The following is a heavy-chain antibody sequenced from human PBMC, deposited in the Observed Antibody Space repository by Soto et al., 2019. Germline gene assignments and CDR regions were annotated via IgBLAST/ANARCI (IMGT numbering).Heavy chain of an antibody. Sequence: VASVKVSCKASGGTFSSYAISWVRQAPGQGLEWMGGIIPIFGTANYAQKSQGRVTITADESTSTAYMELSSLRSEDTAVYYCARGRYCSSTSCHYYYYYGMDVWGQGTTVTVSS. D-gene: IGHD2-2*01. CDR1: GGTFSSYA. V-gene: IGHV1-69*13. CDR2: IIPIFGTA. CDR3: ARGRYCSSTSCHYYYYYGMDV. J-gene: IGHJ6*02.